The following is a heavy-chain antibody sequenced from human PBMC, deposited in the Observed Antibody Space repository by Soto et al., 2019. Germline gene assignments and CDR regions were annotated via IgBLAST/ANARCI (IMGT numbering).Heavy chain of an antibody. CDR2: ISGGGHTT. CDR1: GFTFSNYA. Sequence: GGSLRLSCAASGFTFSNYAMRWVRQAPGKGLEWVSSISGGGHTTYYADSGKGRFSISRDNSKNTLSLQMNSLRAEDTALYYCATDVCGSECYSSSDSWGQGTLVTVSS. D-gene: IGHD2-21*01. J-gene: IGHJ4*02. V-gene: IGHV3-23*01. CDR3: ATDVCGSECYSSSDS.